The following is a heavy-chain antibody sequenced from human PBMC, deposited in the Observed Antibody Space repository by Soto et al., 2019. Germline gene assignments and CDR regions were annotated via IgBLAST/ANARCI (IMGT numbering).Heavy chain of an antibody. CDR1: GFTFSSYA. Sequence: GSLRLSCAASGFTFSSYAMSWVRQAPGKGLEWVSAISGSGGSTYYADSVKGRFTISRDNSKNTLYLQMNSLRAEDTAVYYCAKDGEAFTATTDWFDPWGQGTLVTVSS. D-gene: IGHD5-12*01. CDR3: AKDGEAFTATTDWFDP. CDR2: ISGSGGST. V-gene: IGHV3-23*01. J-gene: IGHJ5*02.